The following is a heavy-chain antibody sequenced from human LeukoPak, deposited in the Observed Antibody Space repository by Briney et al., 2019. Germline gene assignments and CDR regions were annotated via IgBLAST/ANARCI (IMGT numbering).Heavy chain of an antibody. V-gene: IGHV3-7*01. D-gene: IGHD1-1*01. Sequence: PGGSLRLSCAASGFTFSGYWMSWVRQAPGKGLEWVANIKQDGSEKYYVDSVKGRFTISRDNAKNSLYLQMNSLRAEDTAVYYCARDSDGYNWNDGFDYWGQGTLVTVSS. CDR3: ARDSDGYNWNDGFDY. CDR2: IKQDGSEK. CDR1: GFTFSGYW. J-gene: IGHJ4*02.